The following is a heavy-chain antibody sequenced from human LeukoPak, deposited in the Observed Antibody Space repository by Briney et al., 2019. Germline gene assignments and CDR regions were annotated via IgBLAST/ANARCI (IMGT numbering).Heavy chain of an antibody. CDR2: VSGGGSTT. CDR1: GFTFTSYA. CDR3: AKDSRRVGATGATFDY. Sequence: GGSLRLSCAASGFTFTSYAMSWVRQAPGKGLEWVSAVSGGGSTTYYADSVKGRFAISRDNSKNTLYLQMNSLRAEDTAVYYCAKDSRRVGATGATFDYWGQGTLVTVSS. D-gene: IGHD1-26*01. V-gene: IGHV3-23*01. J-gene: IGHJ4*02.